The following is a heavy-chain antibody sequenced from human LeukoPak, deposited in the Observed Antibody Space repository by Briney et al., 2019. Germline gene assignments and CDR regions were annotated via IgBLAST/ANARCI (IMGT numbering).Heavy chain of an antibody. CDR3: ATKYGES. Sequence: GGPLGPSWVSLEFTVRPGYMAWVGRPPGKGLECVSLIWIDGTTHYADSVKGRFTISGDNSKNTLYLQMNSLRPEDTAVYYCATKYGESWGQGTLVTVSS. CDR2: IWIDGTT. J-gene: IGHJ5*02. CDR1: EFTVRPGY. D-gene: IGHD4/OR15-4a*01. V-gene: IGHV3-66*02.